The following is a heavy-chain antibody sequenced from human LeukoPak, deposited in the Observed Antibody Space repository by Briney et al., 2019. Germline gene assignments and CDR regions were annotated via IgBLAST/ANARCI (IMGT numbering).Heavy chain of an antibody. V-gene: IGHV3-7*01. CDR2: INLEGSQK. CDR3: ARDVDYANPRHDY. J-gene: IGHJ4*02. D-gene: IGHD4/OR15-4a*01. Sequence: ETLSPTCAVYGGSFSGYYWSWVRQAPGKGLEWVANINLEGSQKYYVDSLKGRFTISRDNANNLLYLQMNSLRAEDTAVYYCARDVDYANPRHDYWGQGTLVTVSS. CDR1: GGSFSGYY.